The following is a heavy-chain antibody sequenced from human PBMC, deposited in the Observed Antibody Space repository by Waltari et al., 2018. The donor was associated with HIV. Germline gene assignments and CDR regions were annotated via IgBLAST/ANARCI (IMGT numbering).Heavy chain of an antibody. CDR2: IYYSGGT. D-gene: IGHD4-17*01. CDR1: GGSVSSGSYY. CDR3: ARRGKGYGDYVDYFDY. Sequence: QVQLQESGPGLVKPSETLSLTCTVSGGSVSSGSYYWSWFRPPPGKGLEWIGYIYYSGGTNYNPSLKSRVTISVDTSKNQFSLKLSSVTAADTAVYYCARRGKGYGDYVDYFDYWGQGTLVTVSS. V-gene: IGHV4-61*01. J-gene: IGHJ4*02.